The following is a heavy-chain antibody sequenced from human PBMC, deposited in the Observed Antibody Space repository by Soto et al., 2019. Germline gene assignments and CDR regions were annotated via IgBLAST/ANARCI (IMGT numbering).Heavy chain of an antibody. Sequence: QVQLVESGGGVVQPGRSLRLPCVASGFIFSTNGMHCVRQTPGKGLEWVTFISYDARTKYYVDCVNGRFAISRDKSKNTLYLQMNSLRAEDTAVYYCAKDYAGSVRGYFDYWGQGTLVTVSS. CDR1: GFIFSTNG. D-gene: IGHD1-26*01. V-gene: IGHV3-30*18. J-gene: IGHJ4*02. CDR3: AKDYAGSVRGYFDY. CDR2: ISYDARTK.